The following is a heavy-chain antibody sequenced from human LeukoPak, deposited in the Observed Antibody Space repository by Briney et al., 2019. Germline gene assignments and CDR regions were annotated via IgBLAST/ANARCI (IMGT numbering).Heavy chain of an antibody. J-gene: IGHJ3*02. Sequence: GASVKVSCKASGYTFTGYYMHWVRQAPGQGLEWMGWINPDSGGTNYAQKFQGRVTMTRDTSISTAYMELSRLRSDDTAVYYCARDMGWGVAHAVGAFDIWGQGTMVTVSS. V-gene: IGHV1-2*02. CDR1: GYTFTGYY. D-gene: IGHD3-16*01. CDR2: INPDSGGT. CDR3: ARDMGWGVAHAVGAFDI.